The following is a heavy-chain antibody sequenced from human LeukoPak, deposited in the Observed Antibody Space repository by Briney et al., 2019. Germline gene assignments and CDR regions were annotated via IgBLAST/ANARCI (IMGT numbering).Heavy chain of an antibody. V-gene: IGHV3-21*01. CDR3: ARNYDILTGLPYFDY. J-gene: IGHJ4*02. D-gene: IGHD3-9*01. CDR1: GFTFSSYS. CDR2: ISSSSSYI. Sequence: KAGGSLRLSCAASGFTFSSYSMNWVRQAPGKGLEWVPSISSSSSYIYYADSVKGRFTISRDNAKNSLYLQMNSLRAEDTAVYYCARNYDILTGLPYFDYWGQGTLVTISS.